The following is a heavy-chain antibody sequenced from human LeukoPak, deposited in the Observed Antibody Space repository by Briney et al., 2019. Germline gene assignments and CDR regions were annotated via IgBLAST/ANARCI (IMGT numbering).Heavy chain of an antibody. J-gene: IGHJ5*02. Sequence: ASVKVSCKASGYTFTSYGISWVRPAPGQGLEWMGWISAYNGNTNYAQKLQGRVTMTTDTSTSTAYMELRSLRSDDTAVYYCARDNSGITVVRGGNWFDPWGQGTLVTVSS. CDR2: ISAYNGNT. V-gene: IGHV1-18*04. CDR3: ARDNSGITVVRGGNWFDP. D-gene: IGHD3-10*01. CDR1: GYTFTSYG.